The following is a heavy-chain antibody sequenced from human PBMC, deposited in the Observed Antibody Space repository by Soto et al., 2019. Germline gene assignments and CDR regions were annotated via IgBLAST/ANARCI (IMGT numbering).Heavy chain of an antibody. CDR3: ASNSGYDQHTGLFDY. CDR1: GGSISSYY. J-gene: IGHJ4*02. V-gene: IGHV4-59*08. CDR2: IYYSGST. D-gene: IGHD5-12*01. Sequence: SETLSLTCTVSGGSISSYYWSWIRQPPGKGLEWIGYIYYSGSTNYSPSLKSRVTISVDTSKNQFSLKLSSVTAADTAVYYCASNSGYDQHTGLFDYWGQGTLVTVSS.